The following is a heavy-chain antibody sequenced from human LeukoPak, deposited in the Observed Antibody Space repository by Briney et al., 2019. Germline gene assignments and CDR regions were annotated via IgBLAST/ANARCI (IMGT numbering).Heavy chain of an antibody. CDR3: ARVGLYSSSWKHYYYYMDV. CDR2: IYYSGST. CDR1: GGSISSSSYY. Sequence: RPSETLSLTCTVSGGSISSSSYYWGWIRQPPGKGLEWIGSIYYSGSTYYNPSLKSRVTISVDTSKNQFSLKLSSVTAADTAVYYCARVGLYSSSWKHYYYYMDVWGKGTTVTVSS. V-gene: IGHV4-39*07. D-gene: IGHD6-13*01. J-gene: IGHJ6*03.